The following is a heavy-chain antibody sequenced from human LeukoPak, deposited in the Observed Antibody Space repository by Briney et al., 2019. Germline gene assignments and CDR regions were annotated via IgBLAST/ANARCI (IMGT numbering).Heavy chain of an antibody. CDR2: IYYSGTT. D-gene: IGHD3-22*01. CDR1: GGSISSYY. Sequence: SETLSLTCTVSGGSISSYYWSWIRQPAGKGLEWIGRIYYSGTTYYNPSLKSRVTISVDTSKNQFSLRLSSVTAADTAVYYCAGLKLGYYDTGGYYSWGQGTLVTVSS. J-gene: IGHJ4*02. CDR3: AGLKLGYYDTGGYYS. V-gene: IGHV4-59*05.